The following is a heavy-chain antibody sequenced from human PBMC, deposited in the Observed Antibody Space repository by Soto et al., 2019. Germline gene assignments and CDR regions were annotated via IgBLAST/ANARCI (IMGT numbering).Heavy chain of an antibody. CDR2: IYYSGST. D-gene: IGHD3-16*01. CDR3: VRATYYDYVWGRTFDY. V-gene: IGHV4-30-4*01. J-gene: IGHJ4*02. CDR1: GGSISSGDYY. Sequence: SETLSLTCTVSGGSISSGDYYWSWIRQPPGKGLEGIGYIYYSGSTYYNPSLKSRVTISVDTSNNRFSLKLSFVTAADTAVYYCVRATYYDYVWGRTFDYWGQGTLVTVSS.